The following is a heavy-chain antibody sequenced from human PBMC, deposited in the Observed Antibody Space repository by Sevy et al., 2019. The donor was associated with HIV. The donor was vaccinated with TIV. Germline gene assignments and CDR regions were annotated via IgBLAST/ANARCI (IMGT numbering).Heavy chain of an antibody. J-gene: IGHJ4*02. CDR3: VKEGGGEGGDH. Sequence: GGSLRLSCAASGFSFSSYGMHWVRQAPGKGLEWMSYIQYDGSNKDYADSVKGRFTISRDNSKNPLYLQMNSLRVEDTAFFYCVKEGGGEGGDHWGQGTLVTVSS. CDR1: GFSFSSYG. CDR2: IQYDGSNK. V-gene: IGHV3-30*02. D-gene: IGHD2-21*01.